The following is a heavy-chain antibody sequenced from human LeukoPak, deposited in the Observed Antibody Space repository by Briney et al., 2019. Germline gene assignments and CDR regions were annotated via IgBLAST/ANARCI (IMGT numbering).Heavy chain of an antibody. J-gene: IGHJ4*02. Sequence: PGGSLRLSCAASGFTFSDHYMDWVRQAPGKGLEWVGRIRNKAKSSTTDYAASVKGRFTISRDDSNNTLYLQMNSLKTEDTAVYYCARGYYSASGAYYYWGQGTLVTVSS. CDR2: IRNKAKSSTT. V-gene: IGHV3-72*01. D-gene: IGHD3-10*01. CDR1: GFTFSDHY. CDR3: ARGYYSASGAYYY.